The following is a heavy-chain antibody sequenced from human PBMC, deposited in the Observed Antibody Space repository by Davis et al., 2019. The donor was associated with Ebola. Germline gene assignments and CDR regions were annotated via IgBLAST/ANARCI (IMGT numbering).Heavy chain of an antibody. Sequence: GESLKISCAASGFTFSHLGMHWVRQAPGKGLEWVATVSYDGSYDFYADSVKGRFTISRDNSKNTLYLQMNSLRAEDTAVYYCAKSGLSFGVVKYHYGMDVWGKGTTVTVSS. V-gene: IGHV3-30*18. J-gene: IGHJ6*04. D-gene: IGHD3-3*01. CDR3: AKSGLSFGVVKYHYGMDV. CDR1: GFTFSHLG. CDR2: VSYDGSYD.